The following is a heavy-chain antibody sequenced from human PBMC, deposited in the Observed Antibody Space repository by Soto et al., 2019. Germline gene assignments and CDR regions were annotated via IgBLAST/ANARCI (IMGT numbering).Heavy chain of an antibody. J-gene: IGHJ6*02. D-gene: IGHD3-22*01. CDR2: IIPIFGTA. V-gene: IGHV1-69*13. CDR3: ATRTEVVITYYGMAV. CDR1: GGTFSSYA. Sequence: SVKVSCKASGGTFSSYAISWVRQAPGQGLEWMGGIIPIFGTANYAQKFQGRVTITADESTSTAYMELSSLRSEDTAVYYCATRTEVVITYYGMAVWGQGTTVTVSS.